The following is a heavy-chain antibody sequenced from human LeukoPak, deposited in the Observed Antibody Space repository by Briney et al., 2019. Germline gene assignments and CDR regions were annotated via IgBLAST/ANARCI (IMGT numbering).Heavy chain of an antibody. CDR1: GGSISRSTYY. CDR2: IYYRVST. V-gene: IGHV4-39*01. CDR3: ARPGYSYDVVY. Sequence: PSETLSLTCTVSGGSISRSTYYWGWIRQPPGKGLEWIGSIYYRVSTYYNPSLKSRVTISVDSSKNQISLKLSSVTAADTAIYYCARPGYSYDVVYWGQGTLVTVSS. D-gene: IGHD5-18*01. J-gene: IGHJ4*02.